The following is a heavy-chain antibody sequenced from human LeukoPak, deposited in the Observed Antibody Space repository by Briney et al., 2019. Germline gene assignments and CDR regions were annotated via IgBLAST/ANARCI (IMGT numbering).Heavy chain of an antibody. CDR3: QRICLRTVIADAADAALVYYYYYGMDV. J-gene: IGHJ6*02. Sequence: SQTLSLTCAISGDSVSSNSAAWNWIRQSPSRGLEWLGRTYYRSKWYNDYAVPVKSRITINPDTSKNQFSLQLNSVTPEDTAVYYCQRICLRTVIADAADAALVYYYYYGMDVWGQGTTVTVSS. CDR1: GDSVSSNSAA. V-gene: IGHV6-1*01. D-gene: IGHD4-17*01. CDR2: TYYRSKWYN.